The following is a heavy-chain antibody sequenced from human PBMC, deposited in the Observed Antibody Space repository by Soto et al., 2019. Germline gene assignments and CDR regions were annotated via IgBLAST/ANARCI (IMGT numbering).Heavy chain of an antibody. V-gene: IGHV4-4*02. CDR2: VYHTGDT. D-gene: IGHD2-21*02. J-gene: IGHJ5*02. Sequence: SESLSLTCGVSGGTVASSHWWSWVRQSPGRGLEWIGNVYHTGDTNFNPSLQSRVTFSVDKSNNQFSLRLTSVTAADTAVYFCAREIVTAGGNNYFDPWGPGTLVTVSS. CDR3: AREIVTAGGNNYFDP. CDR1: GGTVASSHW.